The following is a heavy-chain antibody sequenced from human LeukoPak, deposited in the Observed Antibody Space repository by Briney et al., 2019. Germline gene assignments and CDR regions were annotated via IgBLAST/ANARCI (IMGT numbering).Heavy chain of an antibody. CDR2: IRFDECNK. Sequence: PGGSLRLSCAASGFTFSSYGMHWVRQAPGKGLEWVAYIRFDECNKYYADSVKGRFTISRDNSKNTLYLQMNSLRAEDTAVYYCEVAGLFDYWGQGTLVTVSS. V-gene: IGHV3-30*02. D-gene: IGHD6-19*01. J-gene: IGHJ4*02. CDR1: GFTFSSYG. CDR3: EVAGLFDY.